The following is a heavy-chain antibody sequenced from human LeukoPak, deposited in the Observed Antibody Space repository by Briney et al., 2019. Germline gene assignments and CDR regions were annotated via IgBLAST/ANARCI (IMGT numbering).Heavy chain of an antibody. CDR2: IYYSGST. CDR3: ARATYDFWSGFFYYYYMDV. J-gene: IGHJ6*03. Sequence: SETLSLTCTVSGGSISSGDYYSSWIRQPPGKGLEWIGYIYYSGSTYYNPSLKSRFTISVDTSQNQFSLKLSSVTAADTAVYYCARATYDFWSGFFYYYYMDVWGKGTTVTVSS. V-gene: IGHV4-30-4*08. D-gene: IGHD3-3*01. CDR1: GGSISSGDYY.